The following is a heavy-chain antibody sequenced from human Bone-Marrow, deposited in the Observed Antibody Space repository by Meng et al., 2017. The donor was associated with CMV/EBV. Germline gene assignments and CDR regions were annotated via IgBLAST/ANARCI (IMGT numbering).Heavy chain of an antibody. CDR3: AMYGYSSSWYVPWFDP. V-gene: IGHV3-23*03. D-gene: IGHD6-13*01. CDR2: IYSGGSST. Sequence: GESLKISCAASGFTFSSYAMSWVRQAPGKGLEWVSVIYSGGSSTYYADSVKGRFTISRDNSKNTLYLQMSSLRAEDPAVYYCAMYGYSSSWYVPWFDPWGQGTLVTVSS. J-gene: IGHJ5*02. CDR1: GFTFSSYA.